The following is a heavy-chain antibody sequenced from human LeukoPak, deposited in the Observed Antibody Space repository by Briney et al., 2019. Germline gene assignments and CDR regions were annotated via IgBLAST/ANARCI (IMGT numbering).Heavy chain of an antibody. J-gene: IGHJ6*03. CDR2: MNPNSGNT. CDR3: ARGTGSNYVYYYMDV. V-gene: IGHV1-8*01. CDR1: GYSFTSYD. Sequence: ASVKVSCKASGYSFTSYDINWVRQATGQGLEWMGWMNPNSGNTGYAQKFEGRVTMTRNNSISKAYMELSSLRSEDTAVYYCARGTGSNYVYYYMDVWGKGTTVTVSS. D-gene: IGHD3-10*01.